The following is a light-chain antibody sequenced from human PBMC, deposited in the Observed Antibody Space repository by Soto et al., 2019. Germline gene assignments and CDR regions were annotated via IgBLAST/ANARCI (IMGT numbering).Light chain of an antibody. J-gene: IGKJ3*01. CDR2: DAS. CDR3: QQYDGY. Sequence: DIQMTQSPSTLAASVGDRVTITCRASQNINRWLAWYQQKPGKAPKVLIYDASSLESGVPSRLSGSGSGTEFTLTVTSLQPDDFATYYCQQYDGYFVPGTKVDFK. CDR1: QNINRW. V-gene: IGKV1-5*01.